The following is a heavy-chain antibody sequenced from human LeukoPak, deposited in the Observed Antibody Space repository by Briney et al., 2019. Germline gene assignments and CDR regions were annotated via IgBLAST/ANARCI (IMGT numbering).Heavy chain of an antibody. Sequence: SGTLSLTCAISGGSISSSNWWTWVRQPAGKGLEWVGEIYLRGNTNYNPSLESRVTISVDESRTQLSLTLESVTAADTAVYYCARGTITTVTDSWGPGTLVTVSS. CDR1: GGSISSSNW. J-gene: IGHJ4*02. CDR3: ARGTITTVTDS. CDR2: IYLRGNT. D-gene: IGHD4-17*01. V-gene: IGHV4-4*02.